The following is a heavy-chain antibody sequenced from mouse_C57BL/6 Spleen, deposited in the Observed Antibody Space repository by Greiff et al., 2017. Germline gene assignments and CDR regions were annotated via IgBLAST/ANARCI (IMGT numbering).Heavy chain of an antibody. CDR2: ILPGSGST. D-gene: IGHD2-5*01. J-gene: IGHJ2*01. CDR3: ARCYYSNYRPDY. Sequence: QVQLQQSGAELMKPGASVKLSCKATGYTFPGYWIEWVKQRTGHGLEWIGEILPGSGSTNYNEKFKGKATLTTDTSANTAYMQLSCLTTEDSAIYCCARCYYSNYRPDYWGQGTTLTISS. CDR1: GYTFPGYW. V-gene: IGHV1-9*01.